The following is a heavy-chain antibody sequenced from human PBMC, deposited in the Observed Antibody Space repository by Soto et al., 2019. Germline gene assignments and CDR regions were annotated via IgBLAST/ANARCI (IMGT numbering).Heavy chain of an antibody. CDR1: GYSFTSYW. CDR2: IDPSDSYT. CDR3: ARQGYCSGGSCYPSHFDP. V-gene: IGHV5-10-1*01. D-gene: IGHD2-15*01. Sequence: GESLKISCKGSGYSFTSYWISWVRQMPGKGLEWMGRIDPSDSYTNYSPSFQGHVTISADKSISTAYLQWSSLKASDTAMYYCARQGYCSGGSCYPSHFDPWGQGTLVTRLL. J-gene: IGHJ5*02.